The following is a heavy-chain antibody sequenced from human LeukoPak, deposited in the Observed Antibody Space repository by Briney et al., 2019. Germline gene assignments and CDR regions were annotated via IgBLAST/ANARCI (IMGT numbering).Heavy chain of an antibody. CDR3: ARGGNWFVP. CDR2: INHSGST. J-gene: IGHJ5*02. V-gene: IGHV4-34*01. Sequence: PSETLSLTCAVYGGSFSYYYGSWIRQPPGKGLEWIGEINHSGSTNYNPSLKSRVTISVDTSKNQFSPKLSSVTAADTAVYYCARGGNWFVPWGQGTLVTVSS. CDR1: GGSFSYYY.